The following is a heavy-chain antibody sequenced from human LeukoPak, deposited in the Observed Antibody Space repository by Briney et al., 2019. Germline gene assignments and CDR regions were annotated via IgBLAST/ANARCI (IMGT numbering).Heavy chain of an antibody. CDR2: IYHSGST. J-gene: IGHJ3*02. Sequence: SETLSLNCAVSGYSISSGYYWGWIRQPPGKGLEWIGSIYHSGSTYYNPSLKSRVTISVDTSKNQFSLKLSSVTAADTAVYYCASLRADAFDIWGQGTMVTVSS. V-gene: IGHV4-38-2*01. CDR3: ASLRADAFDI. CDR1: GYSISSGYY.